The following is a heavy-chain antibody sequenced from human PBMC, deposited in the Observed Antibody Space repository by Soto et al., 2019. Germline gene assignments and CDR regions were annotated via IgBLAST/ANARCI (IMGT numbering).Heavy chain of an antibody. CDR3: AKAPKYSGSYWGYNWFDY. Sequence: GGSLRLSCAASGFTFSSYAMSWVRQAPGKGLEWVSAISGSGGSTYYADSVKGRFTISRDNSKNTLYLQMNSLRAEDTAVYYCAKAPKYSGSYWGYNWFDYWGQGTQVTVSS. J-gene: IGHJ5*01. V-gene: IGHV3-23*01. CDR2: ISGSGGST. CDR1: GFTFSSYA. D-gene: IGHD1-26*01.